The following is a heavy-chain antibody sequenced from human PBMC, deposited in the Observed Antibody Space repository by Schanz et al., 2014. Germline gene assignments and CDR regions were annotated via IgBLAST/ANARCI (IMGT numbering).Heavy chain of an antibody. J-gene: IGHJ4*02. Sequence: VQLVESGGGLVQPGGSLRLSCATSGLTFTSAWMSWVRQAPGKGLEWVSYVSRSTPDIYYADSVKGRFTMSRDNAKNSVFLQMNSLRAEDTAVYYCVRDSFFAFDYWGQGTLVTVSS. CDR3: VRDSFFAFDY. CDR2: VSRSTPDI. CDR1: GLTFTSAW. V-gene: IGHV3-48*01. D-gene: IGHD3-3*01.